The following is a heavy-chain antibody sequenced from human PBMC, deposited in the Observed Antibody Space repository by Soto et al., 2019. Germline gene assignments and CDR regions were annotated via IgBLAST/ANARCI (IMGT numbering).Heavy chain of an antibody. V-gene: IGHV3-33*01. J-gene: IGHJ4*02. CDR1: GFTFSNHD. CDR2: IWFDETNK. Sequence: QVPLVESGGGVVQPRRSLRLSCAASGFTFSNHDMHWVRQAPGKGLEWVAVIWFDETNKYYADSVKGRFTISRDNSKNTLYLQMNSLRAEDTAVYYCARDKGKVHFDYWGQGTLVTVSS. CDR3: ARDKGKVHFDY. D-gene: IGHD3-10*01.